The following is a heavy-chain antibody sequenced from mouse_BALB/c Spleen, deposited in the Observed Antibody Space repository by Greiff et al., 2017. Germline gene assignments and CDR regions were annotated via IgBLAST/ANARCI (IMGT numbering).Heavy chain of an antibody. J-gene: IGHJ2*01. CDR2: IDPSDSET. CDR1: GYSFTSYW. CDR3: ARESYGNVLDY. V-gene: IGHV1S126*01. Sequence: QVQLQQSGPQLVRPGASVKISCKASGYSFTSYWMHWVKQRPGQGLEWIGMIDPSDSETRLNQKFKDKATLTADKSSSTAYMQLSSPTSEDSAVYCSARESYGNVLDYWGQGTTLTVSS. D-gene: IGHD2-1*01.